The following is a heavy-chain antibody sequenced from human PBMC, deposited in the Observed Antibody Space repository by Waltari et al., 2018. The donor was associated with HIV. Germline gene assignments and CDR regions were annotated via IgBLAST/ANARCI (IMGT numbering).Heavy chain of an antibody. CDR3: AQESTGTSTGAFDI. CDR2: IWYDGSQK. D-gene: IGHD2-2*01. J-gene: IGHJ3*02. CDR1: GFTFSSYG. V-gene: IGHV3-33*06. Sequence: QVHLVESGGDVVQPGRSLRLSCEVSGFTFSSYGMHWVRQAPGEGLEWVAVIWYDGSQKYYAVSVKGRFTISRDNSKNTLYLQMNSLRAEDTAIYYCAQESTGTSTGAFDIWGQGTMVTVSS.